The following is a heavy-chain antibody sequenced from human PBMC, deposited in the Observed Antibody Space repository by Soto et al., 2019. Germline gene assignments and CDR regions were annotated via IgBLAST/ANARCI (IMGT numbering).Heavy chain of an antibody. J-gene: IGHJ4*02. Sequence: QLQLQESGPGLVKPSETLSLTCTVSGGSISSSSYYWGWIRQPPGKGLEWIGSIYYSGSTYYNPSLKSRVTISVDTSKNQVSLKLSSVTAADTAVYYCARIPWSGDYGDFLDYWGQGTLVTVSS. CDR1: GGSISSSSYY. CDR3: ARIPWSGDYGDFLDY. D-gene: IGHD4-17*01. V-gene: IGHV4-39*01. CDR2: IYYSGST.